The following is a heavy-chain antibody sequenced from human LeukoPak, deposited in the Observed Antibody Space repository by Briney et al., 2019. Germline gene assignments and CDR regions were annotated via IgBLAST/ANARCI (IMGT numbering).Heavy chain of an antibody. V-gene: IGHV1-46*01. Sequence: ASVKVSCKASGYTFTTYYMHWLRQAPGQGLEWMGIINPSGGGTKYAQRFQGRLTMTRDTSTSTVYMDLSSLRSEDTAVYFCARSPLSGSGFLDPWGQGTLVTVSS. CDR3: ARSPLSGSGFLDP. CDR2: INPSGGGT. D-gene: IGHD6-19*01. J-gene: IGHJ5*02. CDR1: GYTFTTYY.